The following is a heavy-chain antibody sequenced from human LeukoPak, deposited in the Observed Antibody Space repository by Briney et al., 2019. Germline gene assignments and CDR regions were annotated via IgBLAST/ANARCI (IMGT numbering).Heavy chain of an antibody. CDR3: ARVGPNDDYYGSGSYYSGLYFDY. V-gene: IGHV3-30*02. Sequence: GGSLRLSCAASGFTFSSYGMHWVRQAPGKGLEWVAFIRYDGSNKYYADSVKGRFTISRDNSKNTLYLQMNSLRAEDTAVYYCARVGPNDDYYGSGSYYSGLYFDYWGQGTLVTVSS. D-gene: IGHD3-10*01. CDR2: IRYDGSNK. J-gene: IGHJ4*02. CDR1: GFTFSSYG.